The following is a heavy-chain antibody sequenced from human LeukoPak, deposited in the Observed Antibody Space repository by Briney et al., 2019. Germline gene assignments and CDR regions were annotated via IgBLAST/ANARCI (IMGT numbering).Heavy chain of an antibody. J-gene: IGHJ6*02. V-gene: IGHV3-64D*06. Sequence: GSLRLSCSASGFTFSSYAMHWVRQAPGKGLEYVSAISSNGGSTYYADSVKGRFTISRDNSKNTLYLQMSSLRAEDTAVYYCVTAYGSGSYLRYYYYGMDVWGQGTTVTVSS. CDR2: ISSNGGST. CDR1: GFTFSSYA. D-gene: IGHD3-10*01. CDR3: VTAYGSGSYLRYYYYGMDV.